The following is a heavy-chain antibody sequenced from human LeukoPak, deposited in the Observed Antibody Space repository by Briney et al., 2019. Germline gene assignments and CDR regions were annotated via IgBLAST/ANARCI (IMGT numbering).Heavy chain of an antibody. CDR3: TTESYCSSTSCPGTFDF. D-gene: IGHD2-2*01. V-gene: IGHV3-15*01. CDR1: GFTFSHVW. CDR2: IKTKIDGGTT. Sequence: GGPLRLSCAASGFTFSHVWMSWVRQAPGKGLEWVGRIKTKIDGGTTDYAAPVKGRFTISRDDSKNTLYLQINSLKTEDTAVYYCTTESYCSSTSCPGTFDFWGQGTLVTVSS. J-gene: IGHJ4*02.